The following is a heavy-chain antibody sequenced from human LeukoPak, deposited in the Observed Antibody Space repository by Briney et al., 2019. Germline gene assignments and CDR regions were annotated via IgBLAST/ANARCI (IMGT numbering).Heavy chain of an antibody. J-gene: IGHJ1*01. D-gene: IGHD3-22*01. Sequence: GGSXXLXXAXXGFTFSSYXMHWVRQAPGKGMXWGAVIXYDGSKKYYADSVKGRFTIYRDNYKNTLYMQMNSLRAEDTAVYYCAKGFGGYYDSREYFQHWGQGTLVTVSS. CDR2: IXYDGSKK. CDR1: GFTFSSYX. V-gene: IGHV3-33*06. CDR3: AKGFGGYYDSREYFQH.